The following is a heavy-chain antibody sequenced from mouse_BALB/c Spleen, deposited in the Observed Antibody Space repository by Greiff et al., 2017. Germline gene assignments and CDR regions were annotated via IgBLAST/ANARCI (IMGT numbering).Heavy chain of an antibody. CDR3: ARYYYGSSYYYAMDY. CDR2: INPGSGGT. CDR1: GYAFTNYL. D-gene: IGHD1-1*01. V-gene: IGHV1-54*01. Sequence: QVQLKESGAELVRPGTSVKVSCKASGYAFTNYLIEWVKQRPGQGLEWIGVINPGSGGTNYNEKFKGKATLTADKSSSTAYMQLSSLTSDDSAVYFCARYYYGSSYYYAMDYWGQGTSVTVSS. J-gene: IGHJ4*01.